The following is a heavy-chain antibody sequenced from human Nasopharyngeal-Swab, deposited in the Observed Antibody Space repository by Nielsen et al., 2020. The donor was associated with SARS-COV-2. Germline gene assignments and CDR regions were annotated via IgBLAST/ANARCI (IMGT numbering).Heavy chain of an antibody. CDR2: IYCSGST. D-gene: IGHD3-9*01. Sequence: WIRQPPGKGLEWIGYIYCSGSTNYNPSLKSRVTIPVDTSKNQFSLKLSSVTAADTAVYYCARDIRTYDILTGYSLGYFDLWGRGTLVTVSS. V-gene: IGHV4-59*01. CDR3: ARDIRTYDILTGYSLGYFDL. J-gene: IGHJ2*01.